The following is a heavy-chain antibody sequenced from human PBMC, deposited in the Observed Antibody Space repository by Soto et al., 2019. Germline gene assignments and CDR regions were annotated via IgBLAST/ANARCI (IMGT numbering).Heavy chain of an antibody. V-gene: IGHV4-4*07. J-gene: IGHJ5*02. D-gene: IGHD6-13*01. CDR3: ARDFPLIIAAAGGWFDP. CDR1: GGSISSYY. Sequence: SETLSLTCTVSGGSISSYYWIWIRQPAGKGLEWIGRIYTSGSTNYNPSLKSRVTMSVDTSKNQFSLKLSSVTAADTAVYYCARDFPLIIAAAGGWFDPWGQGTLVTVSS. CDR2: IYTSGST.